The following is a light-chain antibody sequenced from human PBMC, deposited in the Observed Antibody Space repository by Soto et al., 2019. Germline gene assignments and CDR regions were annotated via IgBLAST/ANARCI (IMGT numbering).Light chain of an antibody. CDR3: QQYGSSPPRT. CDR2: GAS. Sequence: EIVLTQSPGTLSLSPGERATLSCRASQSVTNNYLAWYQQKPGQAPKLLIYGASSRATGIPDRFSGSGSGTDFTLTISTLEPEDFAVYYCQQYGSSPPRTFGQGTKVEIK. CDR1: QSVTNNY. J-gene: IGKJ1*01. V-gene: IGKV3-20*01.